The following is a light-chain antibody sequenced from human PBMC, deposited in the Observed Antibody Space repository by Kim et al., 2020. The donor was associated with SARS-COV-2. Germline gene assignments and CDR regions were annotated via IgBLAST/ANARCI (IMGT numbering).Light chain of an antibody. Sequence: PGERATLSCRASQNIDTYLAWYQQRPGQAPRLHVYDASNRATGVPDRFSGSGSGTDFTLTISSLEPEDFSIYYCQQRNSWPPAVTFGGGTKVDIK. CDR3: QQRNSWPPAVT. J-gene: IGKJ4*01. CDR1: QNIDTY. CDR2: DAS. V-gene: IGKV3-11*01.